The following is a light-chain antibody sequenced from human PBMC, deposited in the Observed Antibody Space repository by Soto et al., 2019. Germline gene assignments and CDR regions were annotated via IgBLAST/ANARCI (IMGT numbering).Light chain of an antibody. CDR2: GAS. CDR3: QQYGSSGT. CDR1: QSVSSN. V-gene: IGKV3-20*01. J-gene: IGKJ1*01. Sequence: EVVLTQSPVTLSLSPGERATLSFRASQSVSSNLAWYQQKPGQAPRLLIYGASNRATGIPDRFSGSGSGTDFTLTISRLEPEDFAVYYCQQYGSSGTFGQGTKVDIK.